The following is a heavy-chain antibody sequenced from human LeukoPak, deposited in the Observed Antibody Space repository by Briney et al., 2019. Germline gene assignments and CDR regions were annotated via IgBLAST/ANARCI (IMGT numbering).Heavy chain of an antibody. CDR1: GYTFTSYD. CDR2: MNPNSGNT. V-gene: IGHV1-8*01. D-gene: IGHD3-22*01. J-gene: IGHJ5*02. CDR3: ARDRDDSSGYPPRWFDP. Sequence: ASVKVSCKASGYTFTSYDINWVRQATGQGLEWMGWMNPNSGNTGYAQKFQGRVTMTRNTSISTAYMELSSLRSEDTAVYYCARDRDDSSGYPPRWFDPWGQGTLVTVSS.